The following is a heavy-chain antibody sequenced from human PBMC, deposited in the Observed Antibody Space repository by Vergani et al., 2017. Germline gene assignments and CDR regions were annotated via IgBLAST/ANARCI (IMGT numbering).Heavy chain of an antibody. CDR3: AKQYFVSGNYLFDS. J-gene: IGHJ4*02. D-gene: IGHD3-10*01. CDR1: EFTFSNYA. Sequence: EVQLLESGGDLVQPGGSLRLTCASSEFTFSNYAMNWVRQAPGKGLEWVSGISGIGVSAYYTDSVKGRFPISRDNSKNMLFLQMNNLRTEDTAIYYCAKQYFVSGNYLFDSWGQGTLVTVSS. V-gene: IGHV3-23*01. CDR2: ISGIGVSA.